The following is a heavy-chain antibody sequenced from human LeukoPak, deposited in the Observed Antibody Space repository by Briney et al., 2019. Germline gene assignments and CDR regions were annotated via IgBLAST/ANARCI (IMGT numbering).Heavy chain of an antibody. Sequence: GESLKISCKGSGYSFTSYWIGWVRQMPGKGLEWMGIIYPADSHTRYSPSFQGQVTISGDKSISTAYLQWNSLKASDTATYYCVRQGTGDPADFWGQGTLVTVSS. CDR2: IYPADSHT. CDR1: GYSFTSYW. CDR3: VRQGTGDPADF. J-gene: IGHJ4*02. D-gene: IGHD1-1*01. V-gene: IGHV5-51*01.